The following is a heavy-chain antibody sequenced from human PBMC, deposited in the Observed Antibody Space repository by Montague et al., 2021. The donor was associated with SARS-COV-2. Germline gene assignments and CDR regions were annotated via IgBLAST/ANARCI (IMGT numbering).Heavy chain of an antibody. D-gene: IGHD3-22*01. CDR3: AGNTYFYDSSGYQNIDY. CDR2: IYIGGSWI. Sequence: SLRLSCAASGFTFSSFAMSWVRQAPGKGLEWVSIIYIGGSWIHYTDSVKGRFIISRDDSKNTLYLQMNGLRVEDTAIYYCAGNTYFYDSSGYQNIDYWGQGIVVAVSS. CDR1: GFTFSSFA. J-gene: IGHJ4*02. V-gene: IGHV3-23*03.